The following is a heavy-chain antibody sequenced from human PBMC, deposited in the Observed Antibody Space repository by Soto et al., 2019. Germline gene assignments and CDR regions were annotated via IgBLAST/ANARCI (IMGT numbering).Heavy chain of an antibody. D-gene: IGHD5-18*01. V-gene: IGHV3-7*01. CDR2: IKPDGSEK. Sequence: EVQLVESGGGLVQPGGSLRLSCAASGFTFSSYWMRWVRQAPGKGLEWVANIKPDGSEKYYVDSVKGRFTISRDNAKNSRSLQMNSLRAEDTAVYYCAKVLRGYGDDYWGQGTLVTVSS. CDR3: AKVLRGYGDDY. J-gene: IGHJ4*02. CDR1: GFTFSSYW.